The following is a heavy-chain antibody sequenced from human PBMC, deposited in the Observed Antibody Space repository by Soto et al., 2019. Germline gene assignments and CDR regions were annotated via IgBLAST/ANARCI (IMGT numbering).Heavy chain of an antibody. Sequence: QVQLQESGPGLVKPSQTLSLTCTVSGGSISSGDYYGSWIRQPPGKGLEWIGYIHNSGRTHYNPSIRSGLSISVDTSKTQLSLKLTSVTAADTAVYYCARERLGADSSGDYWNYMDVWGQGTTVTVSS. J-gene: IGHJ6*02. CDR3: ARERLGADSSGDYWNYMDV. CDR1: GGSISSGDYY. D-gene: IGHD3-22*01. V-gene: IGHV4-30-4*01. CDR2: IHNSGRT.